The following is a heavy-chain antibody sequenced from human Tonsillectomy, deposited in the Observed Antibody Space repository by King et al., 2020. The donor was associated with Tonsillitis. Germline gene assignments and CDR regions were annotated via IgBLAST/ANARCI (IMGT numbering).Heavy chain of an antibody. CDR2: INHSGST. Sequence: VQLQQWGAGLLRSSETLSLTCAVYGGSFNNYYWSWIRQPPGKGLEWIGAINHSGSTNYNPSLKSRVSISVDTSKNQFSLKVRSVTAADTAVYYCARGGSAAGTDYFFGMDVWGRGTTVTVSS. D-gene: IGHD6-13*01. J-gene: IGHJ6*02. CDR1: GGSFNNYY. V-gene: IGHV4-34*01. CDR3: ARGGSAAGTDYFFGMDV.